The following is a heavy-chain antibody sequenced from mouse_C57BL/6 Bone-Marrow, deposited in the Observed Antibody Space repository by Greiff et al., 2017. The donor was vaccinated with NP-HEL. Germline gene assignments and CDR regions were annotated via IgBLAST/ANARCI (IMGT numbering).Heavy chain of an antibody. CDR3: ARDGKYGFAY. Sequence: EVKLMESGGGLVKPGGSLKLSCAASGFTFSSYAMSWVRQTPEKRLEWVATISDGGSYTYYPDTVKGRFTISRDNAKNNLYLQMSRLKSEDTAMYSCARDGKYGFAYWGQGTLVTVSA. J-gene: IGHJ3*01. CDR2: ISDGGSYT. V-gene: IGHV5-4*01. D-gene: IGHD2-1*01. CDR1: GFTFSSYA.